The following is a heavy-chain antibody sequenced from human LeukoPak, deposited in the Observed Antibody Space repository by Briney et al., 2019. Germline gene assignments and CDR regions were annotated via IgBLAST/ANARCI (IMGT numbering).Heavy chain of an antibody. V-gene: IGHV3-30-3*01. CDR2: ISYDGTNK. D-gene: IGHD6-19*01. J-gene: IGHJ4*02. CDR3: ASEGVAVAGSLDY. Sequence: GGPLRLSCAASGFTFSSYAIHWVRQAPGKGLEWVAVISYDGTNKFYADSVKGRFTISRDNSKNALYLQMNSLRAEDTAVYYCASEGVAVAGSLDYWGQGTLVTVSS. CDR1: GFTFSSYA.